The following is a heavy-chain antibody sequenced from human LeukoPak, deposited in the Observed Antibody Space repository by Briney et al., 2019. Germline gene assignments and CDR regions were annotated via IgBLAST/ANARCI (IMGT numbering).Heavy chain of an antibody. CDR3: ARSFSPNYYDLLDY. Sequence: SETLSLTCTVSGGSISTYYWRWIRQPPGKGLEWIGYIYYSGSTNYNPSLKSRVTISLDTSKNQFSLKLNSVTAADTAMYYCARSFSPNYYDLLDYWGQGTPVTASS. CDR1: GGSISTYY. D-gene: IGHD3-22*01. V-gene: IGHV4-59*01. J-gene: IGHJ4*02. CDR2: IYYSGST.